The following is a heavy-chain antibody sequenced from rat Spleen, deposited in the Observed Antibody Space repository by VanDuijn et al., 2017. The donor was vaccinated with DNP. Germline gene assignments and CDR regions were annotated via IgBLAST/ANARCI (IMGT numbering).Heavy chain of an antibody. Sequence: EVQLVESGGSLVQPGRSLKLSCAASGFTFSNYDMAWVRQALTKGLEWVASITYSDSTTYYRDSVKGRFTVSRDNAKSTLYLQMDSLRSEDTATYYCTTEDSTRCFDYWGQGVMVTVSS. D-gene: IGHD3-2*01. V-gene: IGHV5-20*01. J-gene: IGHJ2*01. CDR1: GFTFSNYD. CDR3: TTEDSTRCFDY. CDR2: ITYSDSTT.